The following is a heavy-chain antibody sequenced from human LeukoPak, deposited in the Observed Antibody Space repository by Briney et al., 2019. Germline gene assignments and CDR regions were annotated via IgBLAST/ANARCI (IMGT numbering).Heavy chain of an antibody. V-gene: IGHV3-7*01. CDR2: IKQDGGEK. Sequence: GGSLRLSCAASGFTFSNYWTAWVRQAPGKWLEWVANIKQDGGEKYYVDSVKGRFTISRDNAENSLFLQMTGLRAEDTAVYYCARDKVVGATKFDSWGQGTLVSVSS. J-gene: IGHJ4*02. D-gene: IGHD1-26*01. CDR1: GFTFSNYW. CDR3: ARDKVVGATKFDS.